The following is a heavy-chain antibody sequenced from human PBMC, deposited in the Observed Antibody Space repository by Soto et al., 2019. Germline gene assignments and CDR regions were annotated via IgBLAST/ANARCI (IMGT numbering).Heavy chain of an antibody. Sequence: VQLVESGGGLVQPGGSLRLSCVASGFTVTEIYMNWVRQAPGKGLGWVSVIYNEFTDYADSVRGRFSISTDSSKNALYLQMNSLRAEDSAVYYCVREPRYCSGGSCSIMGDAFDIWGQGTMVTVSS. CDR3: VREPRYCSGGSCSIMGDAFDI. D-gene: IGHD2-15*01. CDR2: IYNEFT. V-gene: IGHV3-66*01. J-gene: IGHJ3*02. CDR1: GFTVTEIY.